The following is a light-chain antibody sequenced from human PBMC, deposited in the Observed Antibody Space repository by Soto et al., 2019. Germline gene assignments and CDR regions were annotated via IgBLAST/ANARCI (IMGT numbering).Light chain of an antibody. J-gene: IGLJ1*01. CDR2: DVS. Sequence: QSVLTQPASVSGSPGQSITISCTGTSSDVGGHNYVSWYQQHPGKAPKLMIYDVSNRPSGVSYRFSGSKSGNTASLTISGLQAEDEADYYCSSYTSSSTLYVFGTGTKVTVL. V-gene: IGLV2-14*03. CDR1: SSDVGGHNY. CDR3: SSYTSSSTLYV.